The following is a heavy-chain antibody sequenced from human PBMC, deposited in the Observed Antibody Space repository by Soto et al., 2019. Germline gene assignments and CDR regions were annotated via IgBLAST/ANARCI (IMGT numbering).Heavy chain of an antibody. J-gene: IGHJ4*02. CDR3: ARDLRVVVPAAPWVY. Sequence: RASVKVSCKASGYTFTSYGISWVRQAPGQGLEWMGWISAYNGNTNYAQKLQGRVTMTTDTSTSTAYMELRSLRSDDTAVYYCARDLRVVVPAAPWVYWGQGTLVTVSS. V-gene: IGHV1-18*04. D-gene: IGHD2-2*01. CDR1: GYTFTSYG. CDR2: ISAYNGNT.